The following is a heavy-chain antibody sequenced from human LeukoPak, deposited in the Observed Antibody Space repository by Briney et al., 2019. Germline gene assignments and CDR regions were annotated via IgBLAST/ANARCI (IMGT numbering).Heavy chain of an antibody. CDR2: IYYRGST. V-gene: IGHV4-59*08. Sequence: PSGTLSLPCTVSGGSISTHYWSWIRQPPGKGLEWIGYIYYRGSTSYNPSLKSRVTLSVDTSKSQFSLKLSSVTAADTAVYYCASLDANYFDYWGQGTLVTVSS. CDR1: GGSISTHY. D-gene: IGHD2-8*01. J-gene: IGHJ4*02. CDR3: ASLDANYFDY.